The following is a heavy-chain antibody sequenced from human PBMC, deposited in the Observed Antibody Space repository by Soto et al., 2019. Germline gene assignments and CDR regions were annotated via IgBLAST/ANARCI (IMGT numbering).Heavy chain of an antibody. V-gene: IGHV1-18*01. J-gene: IGHJ5*02. D-gene: IGHD1-26*01. CDR1: GYTSSSYG. Sequence: ASGKVSCKASGYTSSSYGISWVREAPGQGLEWMGWISAYNGNTNYAQKLQGRVTMTTDTSTSTAYMELRSLRSDDTAVYYCARDLPQWAPWFDPWGYGNMVTIFS. CDR3: ARDLPQWAPWFDP. CDR2: ISAYNGNT.